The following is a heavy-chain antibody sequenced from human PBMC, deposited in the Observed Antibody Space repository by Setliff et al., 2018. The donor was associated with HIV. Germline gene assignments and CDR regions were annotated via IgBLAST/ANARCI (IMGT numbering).Heavy chain of an antibody. D-gene: IGHD5-18*01. J-gene: IGHJ3*02. CDR3: ARGPWIQLWSSELDAFDI. CDR2: INPSGGST. Sequence: EASVKVSCKASGYTFTSCCLHWVRQAPGQGLEWMGLINPSGGSTTYAQKFLGRVTLTRDTSTSTVYMELSSLRSEDTAVYYCARGPWIQLWSSELDAFDIWGQGTMVTVSS. V-gene: IGHV1-46*01. CDR1: GYTFTSCC.